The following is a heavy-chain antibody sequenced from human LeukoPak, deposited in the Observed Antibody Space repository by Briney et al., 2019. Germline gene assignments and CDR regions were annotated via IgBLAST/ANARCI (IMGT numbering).Heavy chain of an antibody. Sequence: PGGSLRLSCAASGFTFSRYWMSWVRQAPGKGLEWVAVISYDGSNKYYADSVKGRFTISRDNSKNTLYLQMNSLRAEDTAVYYCAKGGSYYDSFDYWGQGTLVTVSS. CDR1: GFTFSRYW. CDR2: ISYDGSNK. D-gene: IGHD1-26*01. CDR3: AKGGSYYDSFDY. V-gene: IGHV3-30*18. J-gene: IGHJ4*02.